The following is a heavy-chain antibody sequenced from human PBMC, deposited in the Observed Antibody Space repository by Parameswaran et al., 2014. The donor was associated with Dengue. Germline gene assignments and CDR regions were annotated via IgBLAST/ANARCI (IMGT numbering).Heavy chain of an antibody. J-gene: IGHJ4*02. D-gene: IGHD6-6*01. CDR2: ITTNNGNP. CDR3: AREHYSSSSGLSYFDY. Sequence: WVRQAPGQGLEWMGWITTNNGNPKYAQGFTGRFVFSLDTSVSTAYLQISSLKADDTAVYYCAREHYSSSSGLSYFDYWGQGTLVTVSS. V-gene: IGHV7-4-1*02.